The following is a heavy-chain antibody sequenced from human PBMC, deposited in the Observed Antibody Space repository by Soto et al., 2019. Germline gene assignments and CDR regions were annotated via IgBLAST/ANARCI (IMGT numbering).Heavy chain of an antibody. V-gene: IGHV3-9*01. J-gene: IGHJ5*02. CDR2: ISWNSGSI. CDR1: GFTFDDYA. D-gene: IGHD1-7*01. Sequence: QSGGSLRLSCAASGFTFDDYAMHWVRQAPGKGLEWVSGISWNSGSIGYADSVKGRFTISRDNAKNSLYLQMNSLRAEDTALYYCAKDSYNWNYYVFEPWGQGTLVTVAS. CDR3: AKDSYNWNYYVFEP.